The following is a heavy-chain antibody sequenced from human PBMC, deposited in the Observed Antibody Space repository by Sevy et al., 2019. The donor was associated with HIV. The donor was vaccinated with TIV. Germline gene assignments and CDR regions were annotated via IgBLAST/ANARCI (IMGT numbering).Heavy chain of an antibody. CDR2: IYYSWST. J-gene: IGHJ4*02. CDR1: GGSMRGGGYY. Sequence: SETLSLTCTVSGGSMRGGGYYWTWIRQHPGKGLELIGYIYYSWSTYYDPSLRSRVAISIDTSKNQLSLKLTSVTAADTAVYYCATPKATPGGDYFDHWGQGKLVTVSS. V-gene: IGHV4-31*03. CDR3: ATPKATPGGDYFDH.